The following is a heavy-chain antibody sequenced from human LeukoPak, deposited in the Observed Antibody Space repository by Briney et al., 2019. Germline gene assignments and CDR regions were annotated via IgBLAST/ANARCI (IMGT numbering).Heavy chain of an antibody. CDR1: GYNFKEYY. CDR3: ARGNYYGSGPLFGA. V-gene: IGHV1-2*02. CDR2: IDPYSGGT. Sequence: GASVKVSCKASGYNFKEYYMHWVRQAPGKGLEWMGWIDPYSGGTNSAQKFQGRVTMTRATSITTAYMELSSISSDDTGEYYCARGNYYGSGPLFGAWGQGTLVTVSS. D-gene: IGHD3-10*01. J-gene: IGHJ5*02.